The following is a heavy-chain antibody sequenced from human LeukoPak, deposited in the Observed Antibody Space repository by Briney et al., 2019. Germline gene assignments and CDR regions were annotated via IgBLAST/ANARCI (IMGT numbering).Heavy chain of an antibody. CDR2: IYTSGST. CDR1: GGSISSGSYY. CDR3: ARDIRYGGNSV. V-gene: IGHV4-61*02. D-gene: IGHD4-23*01. J-gene: IGHJ4*02. Sequence: PSQTLSLTCTVSGGSISSGSYYWSWIRQPAGKGLEWIGRIYTSGSTNYNPSLKSRVTISVDTSKNQFSLKLSSVTAADTAVYYCARDIRYGGNSVWGQGTLVTVSS.